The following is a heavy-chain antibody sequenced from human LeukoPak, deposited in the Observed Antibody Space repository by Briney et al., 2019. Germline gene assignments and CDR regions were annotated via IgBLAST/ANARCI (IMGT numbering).Heavy chain of an antibody. CDR3: ARLYYYYYYMDV. V-gene: IGHV4-39*01. CDR2: IYYSGST. Sequence: SETLSLTCTVSGGSISSSSYYWGWIRQPPGKGLEWIGTIYYSGSTYYSPSLKSRVTISVDTSQSQFSLTVNSVTAADTAVYYCARLYYYYYYMDVWGKGTTVTVSS. CDR1: GGSISSSSYY. J-gene: IGHJ6*03.